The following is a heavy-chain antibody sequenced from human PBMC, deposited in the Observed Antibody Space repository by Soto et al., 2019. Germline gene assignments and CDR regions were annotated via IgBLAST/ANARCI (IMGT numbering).Heavy chain of an antibody. CDR3: VRDLSYDSSG. CDR1: GFTFSNAW. V-gene: IGHV3-15*01. Sequence: EVQLVESGGGLVKPGGSLRLSCAASGFTFSNAWMSWVRQAPGKGLEWVGRIKSKTDGGTTDYAAPVKGRFTISRDDSKNTLYLQMNSLRAEDTAVYYCVRDLSYDSSGWGQGTLVTVSS. D-gene: IGHD3-22*01. J-gene: IGHJ4*02. CDR2: IKSKTDGGTT.